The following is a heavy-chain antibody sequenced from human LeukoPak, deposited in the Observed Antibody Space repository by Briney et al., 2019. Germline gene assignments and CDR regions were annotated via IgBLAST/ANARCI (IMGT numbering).Heavy chain of an antibody. CDR1: GFTFSSYA. CDR2: ISGSGGST. Sequence: PGGSLRLSCAASGFTFSSYAMSWVRQAPGKGLEWVSAISGSGGSTYYADSVKGRFTISRDNSKNTLYLQMNSLRAEDTAVYYCGKVDGSYYYYYYSMDVWGQGTTVTVSS. D-gene: IGHD1-26*01. J-gene: IGHJ6*02. V-gene: IGHV3-23*01. CDR3: GKVDGSYYYYYYSMDV.